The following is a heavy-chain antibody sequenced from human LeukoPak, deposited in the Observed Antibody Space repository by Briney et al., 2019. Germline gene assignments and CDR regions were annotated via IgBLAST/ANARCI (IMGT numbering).Heavy chain of an antibody. CDR1: GFTFSSYS. Sequence: GGSLRPSCAASGFTFSSYSMNWVRQAPGKGLEWVSSISSSSSYIYYAGSVKGRFTISRDNAKNSLYLQMNSLRAEDTAVYYCASLRGRSNGDFDYWGQGTLDTVSS. CDR2: ISSSSSYI. D-gene: IGHD6-13*01. V-gene: IGHV3-21*01. CDR3: ASLRGRSNGDFDY. J-gene: IGHJ4*02.